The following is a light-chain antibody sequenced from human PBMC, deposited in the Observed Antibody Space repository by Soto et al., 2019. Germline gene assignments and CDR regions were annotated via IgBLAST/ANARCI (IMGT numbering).Light chain of an antibody. CDR2: GNT. J-gene: IGLJ1*01. CDR1: YSNIGAGYD. V-gene: IGLV1-40*01. Sequence: SVXTQPPSVSGAPGQRVTISCTGSYSNIGAGYDVHWYQQLPGTAPKLLIYGNTNRPSGVPDRFSGSKSGTSASLAITGLQAEDEADYYCQSYDSGLSVSGVFGTGTKVTVL. CDR3: QSYDSGLSVSGV.